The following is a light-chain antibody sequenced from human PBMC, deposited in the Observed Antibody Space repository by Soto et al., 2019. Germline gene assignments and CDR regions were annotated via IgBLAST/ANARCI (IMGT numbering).Light chain of an antibody. V-gene: IGKV1D-16*01. CDR3: QQYSSFPIT. CDR2: DAT. Sequence: IQMSQSPSSLSASVGDRVTITCLPSQTITSWLGWYQQKPEKARKSLIYDATKLRSGVPSWFSGSGSGTEFTLIISSLQPEDFASYYCQQYSSFPITFGQGTRLEI. J-gene: IGKJ5*01. CDR1: QTITSW.